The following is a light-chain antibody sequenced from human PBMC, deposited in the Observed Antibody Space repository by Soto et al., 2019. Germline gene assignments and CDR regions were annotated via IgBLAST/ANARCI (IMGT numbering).Light chain of an antibody. CDR2: DAS. Sequence: EVVMTQSPATLSVSPGEGATLSCRASQSVSSYLAWYQQKPGQAPRLLIYDASNRATGIPARFSGSGSGTDFTLTISSLEPEDFAVYYCQHRGTFGGGTKVDIK. CDR3: QHRGT. V-gene: IGKV3-11*01. J-gene: IGKJ4*01. CDR1: QSVSSY.